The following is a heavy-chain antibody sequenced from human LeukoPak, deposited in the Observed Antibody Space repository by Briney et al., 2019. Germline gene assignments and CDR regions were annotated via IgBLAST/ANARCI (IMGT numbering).Heavy chain of an antibody. V-gene: IGHV4-4*07. J-gene: IGHJ4*02. CDR2: IYTSGST. D-gene: IGHD2-15*01. CDR1: GGSISSYY. CDR3: ARGVVVVAATAYYFDY. Sequence: PSETLSLTCTVSGGSISSYYWSWIRQPAGKGLEWIGRIYTSGSTNYNPSLKSRVTMSVDTSKNQFSLKLSSVTAADTAVYYCARGVVVVAATAYYFDYWGQGTLVTVSS.